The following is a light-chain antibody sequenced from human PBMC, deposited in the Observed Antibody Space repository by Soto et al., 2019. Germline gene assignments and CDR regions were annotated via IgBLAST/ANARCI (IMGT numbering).Light chain of an antibody. CDR3: QQRFAWPLT. Sequence: IVLTQSPATLSLSPGERASLSCRASQTVGITLAWYQQRPGQAPRLLIYDASSRAAGIPARFSGGGSGTDFTLTISSLEPDDFAVYYCQQRFAWPLTFGGGTKEEIK. CDR2: DAS. CDR1: QTVGIT. J-gene: IGKJ4*01. V-gene: IGKV3-11*01.